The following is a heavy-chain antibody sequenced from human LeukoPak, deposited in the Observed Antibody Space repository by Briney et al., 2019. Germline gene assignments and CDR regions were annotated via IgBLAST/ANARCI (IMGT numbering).Heavy chain of an antibody. CDR3: LREETIVVIREPPP. D-gene: IGHD3-22*01. CDR1: GFTFSGHS. Sequence: GGSLRLSCAATGFTFSGHSMGWVRQAPGRGLEWVSHITSGGTVYYADSVKGRFTISRDNAKNSLYLQMNSLRAEDTAIYYCLREETIVVIREPPPRGQGTLVTVSS. V-gene: IGHV3-69-1*01. CDR2: ITSGGTV. J-gene: IGHJ4*02.